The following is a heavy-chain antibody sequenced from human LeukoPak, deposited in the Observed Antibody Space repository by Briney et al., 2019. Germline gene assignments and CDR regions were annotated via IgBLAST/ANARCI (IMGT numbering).Heavy chain of an antibody. CDR1: GGSITSSSYY. Sequence: SETLSLTCTVSGGSITSSSYYWGWIRQPPGKGLEWIGTIYYSESTYYNPSLKSRATISVDTSKNQFSLKLSSVTAADTAAYYCARSGNYYDSSGYYYDHWGQGTLVTVSS. D-gene: IGHD3-22*01. CDR3: ARSGNYYDSSGYYYDH. CDR2: IYYSEST. V-gene: IGHV4-39*01. J-gene: IGHJ4*02.